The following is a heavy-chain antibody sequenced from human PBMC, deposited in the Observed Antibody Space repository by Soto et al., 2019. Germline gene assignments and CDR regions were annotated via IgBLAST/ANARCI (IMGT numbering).Heavy chain of an antibody. CDR1: GFTFTNYW. CDR2: INSDGSST. J-gene: IGHJ5*02. Sequence: GGSLRLSCAASGFTFTNYWMHWVHQAPGKGLVWVSHINSDGSSTSYADSVKGRFTISRDNAKNTLYLQMNSLRAEDTAVYYCARDSNIGFDPWGQGTLVTVSS. CDR3: ARDSNIGFDP. V-gene: IGHV3-74*01. D-gene: IGHD5-12*01.